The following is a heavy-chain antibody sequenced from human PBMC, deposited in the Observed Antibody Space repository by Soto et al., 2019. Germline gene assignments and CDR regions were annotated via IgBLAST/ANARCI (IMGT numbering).Heavy chain of an antibody. D-gene: IGHD6-6*01. J-gene: IGHJ6*02. V-gene: IGHV4-31*03. CDR2: IYYSGST. Sequence: SETLSLTCTVDGRSIRSGGYFWSWIRQHPGKGLEWIGFIYYSGSTYYNPSLKSRVTISVDTSKNQFSLKLSSVTAADTAVYYCAREGAAPYYYYGMDVWGQGTTVT. CDR1: GRSIRSGGYF. CDR3: AREGAAPYYYYGMDV.